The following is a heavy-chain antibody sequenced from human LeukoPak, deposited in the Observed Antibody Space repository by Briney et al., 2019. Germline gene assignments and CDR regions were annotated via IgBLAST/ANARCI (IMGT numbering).Heavy chain of an antibody. Sequence: GGSLRLSCAASGFTFSSYAMSWVRQAPGKGLEWVSAISGSGGSTYYADSVKGRFTISRDNSKNTLYLQMNNLRAEDTAVYYCAKAHSLIAVAGLTFDYWGQGTLVTVSS. CDR2: ISGSGGST. J-gene: IGHJ4*02. CDR3: AKAHSLIAVAGLTFDY. D-gene: IGHD6-19*01. CDR1: GFTFSSYA. V-gene: IGHV3-23*01.